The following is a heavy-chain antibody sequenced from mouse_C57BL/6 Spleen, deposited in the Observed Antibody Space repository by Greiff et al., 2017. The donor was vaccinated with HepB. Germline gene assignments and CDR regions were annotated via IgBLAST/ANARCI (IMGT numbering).Heavy chain of an antibody. CDR1: GYTFTSYW. CDR3: ARTLHYYGSSPFDY. D-gene: IGHD1-1*01. CDR2: IHPNSGST. V-gene: IGHV1-64*01. J-gene: IGHJ2*01. Sequence: QVQLQQPGAELVKPGASVKLSCKASGYTFTSYWMHWVKQRPGQGLEWIGMIHPNSGSTNYNEKFKSKATLTVDKSSSTAYMQLSSLTSEDSAVYYCARTLHYYGSSPFDYWGQGTTLTVSS.